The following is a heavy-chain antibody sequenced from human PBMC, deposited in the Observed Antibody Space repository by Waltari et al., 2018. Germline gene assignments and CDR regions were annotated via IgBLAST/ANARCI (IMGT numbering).Heavy chain of an antibody. J-gene: IGHJ4*02. CDR1: GGSISRGSYY. CDR3: ASFRIVGASFLPDY. CDR2: IYTRRGP. V-gene: IGHV4-61*02. Sequence: QVQLQESGPGLVKPSQTLSLTCTVSGGSISRGSYYWSWIRQPAGKGLEWIGRIYTRRGPSYYLSLKIRVTISVDTPKNQFSLKLSSVTAADTAVYYCASFRIVGASFLPDYWGQGTLVTVSS. D-gene: IGHD1-26*01.